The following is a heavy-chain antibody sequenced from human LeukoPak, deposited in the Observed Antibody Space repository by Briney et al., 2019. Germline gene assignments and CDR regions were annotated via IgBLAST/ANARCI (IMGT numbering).Heavy chain of an antibody. CDR1: GFSFSNSY. CDR3: ARDWRDSSGKFPNDAFDI. J-gene: IGHJ3*02. D-gene: IGHD3-22*01. V-gene: IGHV3-11*04. CDR2: ISGSGSDI. Sequence: AGESLRLSCVVSGFSFSNSYMTWIRQTPGKGLESLAYISGSGSDIYYADSVKGRFTISRDNAKNSLYLQMNSLRAEDTAVYYCARDWRDSSGKFPNDAFDIWGQGTMVTVSS.